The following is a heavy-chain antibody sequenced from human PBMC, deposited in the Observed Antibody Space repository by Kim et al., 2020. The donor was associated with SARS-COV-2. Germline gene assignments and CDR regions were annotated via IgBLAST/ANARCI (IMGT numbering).Heavy chain of an antibody. CDR3: TTPRRSGYLGILSDRYYFDY. CDR1: GFTFSNAW. J-gene: IGHJ4*02. Sequence: GGSLRLSCAASGFTFSNAWMSWVRQAPGKGLEWVGRIKSKTDGGTTDYAAPVKGRFTISRDDSKNTLYLQMNSLQTEDTAVYYCTTPRRSGYLGILSDRYYFDYWGQGTLVTVSS. D-gene: IGHD3-3*01. CDR2: IKSKTDGGTT. V-gene: IGHV3-15*01.